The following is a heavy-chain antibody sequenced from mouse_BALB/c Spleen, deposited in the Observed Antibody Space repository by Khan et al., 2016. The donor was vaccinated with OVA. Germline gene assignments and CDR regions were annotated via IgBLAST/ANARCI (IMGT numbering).Heavy chain of an antibody. CDR3: ARKNYYGYAMDY. CDR1: GYSITSGYA. V-gene: IGHV3-2*02. J-gene: IGHJ4*01. D-gene: IGHD1-1*01. CDR2: ISYSGST. Sequence: EVKLEVSGPGLVKPSQSLSLTCTVTGYSITSGYAWNWIRQFPGNQLEWMGYISYSGSTSYNPSFRSRTSFTRDTSKNQFFLQLNSVTTEDTATYYCARKNYYGYAMDYWGQGTSVTVSS.